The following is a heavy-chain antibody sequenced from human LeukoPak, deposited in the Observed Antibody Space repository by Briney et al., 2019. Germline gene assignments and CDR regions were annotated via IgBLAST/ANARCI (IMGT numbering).Heavy chain of an antibody. CDR3: AKDSAIFGVVIVLDAFDI. Sequence: TGGSLRLSCAASGFTFSSYAMSWVRQAPGKGLEWVSAISGSGGSTYYADSVKGRFTISRDNSKNTLYLQMNSLRAEDTAVYYCAKDSAIFGVVIVLDAFDIWGQGTMVTVSS. CDR2: ISGSGGST. V-gene: IGHV3-23*01. J-gene: IGHJ3*02. CDR1: GFTFSSYA. D-gene: IGHD3-3*01.